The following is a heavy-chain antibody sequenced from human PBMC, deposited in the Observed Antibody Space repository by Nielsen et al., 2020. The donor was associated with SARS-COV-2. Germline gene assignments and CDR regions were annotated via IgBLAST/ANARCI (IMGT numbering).Heavy chain of an antibody. Sequence: SGPTLVKPTPTLTLTCTFSGFSLSTSGVGMGWIRPPPGKALEWLAVVYWDEDKSYSPSLKSRLSITKDTSKSQVVLTMTNMDPVDTATYYCAHRGRGNWNPWSFGMDVWGQGTTVTVSS. V-gene: IGHV2-5*02. D-gene: IGHD1-20*01. CDR1: GFSLSTSGVG. CDR3: AHRGRGNWNPWSFGMDV. J-gene: IGHJ6*02. CDR2: VYWDEDK.